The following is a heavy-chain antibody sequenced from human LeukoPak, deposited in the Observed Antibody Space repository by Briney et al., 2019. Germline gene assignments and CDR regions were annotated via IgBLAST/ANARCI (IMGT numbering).Heavy chain of an antibody. J-gene: IGHJ5*02. CDR1: GGSISSYY. CDR2: IYTSGST. CDR3: ARLSSGWYDGWFDP. D-gene: IGHD6-19*01. Sequence: SETPSLTCTVSGGSISSYYWSWIRQPAGKGREWIGRIYTSGSTNYNPALKSRVTMSVDTSKNQFSLKLSSVTAADTAVYYCARLSSGWYDGWFDPWGQGTLVTVSS. V-gene: IGHV4-4*07.